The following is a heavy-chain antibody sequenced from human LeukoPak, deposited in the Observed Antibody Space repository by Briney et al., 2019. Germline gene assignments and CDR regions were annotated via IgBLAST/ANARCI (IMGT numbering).Heavy chain of an antibody. D-gene: IGHD2-15*01. V-gene: IGHV3-21*05. CDR1: GFPFSKYS. CDR2: ISSGSSDI. CDR3: ARDARGYYNWFDP. Sequence: GGSLRLSCVASGFPFSKYSMNWVRQPPGKGLEWVSYISSGSSDIYYAGSVKGRFTISRDNAKNSLYLQMNSLRAEDTAVYYCARDARGYYNWFDPWGQGTLVTVSS. J-gene: IGHJ5*02.